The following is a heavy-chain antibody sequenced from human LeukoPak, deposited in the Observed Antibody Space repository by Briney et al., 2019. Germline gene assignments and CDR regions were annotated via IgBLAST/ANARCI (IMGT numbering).Heavy chain of an antibody. CDR2: IYYSGST. J-gene: IGHJ3*02. D-gene: IGHD4-23*01. V-gene: IGHV4-59*01. Sequence: SETLSLTCTVSGGSISSYYWSWIRQPPGKGLEWIGYIYYSGSTNCNPSVKSRVAMSVDTSKKPFSLKLSSLTAADTAVYYCARGGTAVIAPYAFDIWGQGTMVTVSS. CDR1: GGSISSYY. CDR3: ARGGTAVIAPYAFDI.